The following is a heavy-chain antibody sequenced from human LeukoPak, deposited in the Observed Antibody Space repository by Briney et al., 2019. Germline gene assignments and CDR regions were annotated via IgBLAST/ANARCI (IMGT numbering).Heavy chain of an antibody. CDR2: ISGSGGST. CDR1: GFTLSSYG. V-gene: IGHV3-23*01. J-gene: IGHJ4*02. CDR3: AKSGRYCSAGSCYQEASLDY. D-gene: IGHD2-15*01. Sequence: GGSLRLSCAASGFTLSSYGMSWVRQAPGKGLEWVSAISGSGGSTYYADSVKGRFTISRDNSKNTLHLQMNSLRADDTAVYYCAKSGRYCSAGSCYQEASLDYWGQGTLVTVSS.